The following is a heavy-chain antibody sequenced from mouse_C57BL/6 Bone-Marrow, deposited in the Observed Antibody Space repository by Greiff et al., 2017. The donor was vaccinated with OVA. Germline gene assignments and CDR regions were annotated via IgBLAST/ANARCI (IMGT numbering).Heavy chain of an antibody. CDR2: IDPSDSYT. V-gene: IGHV1-59*01. D-gene: IGHD3-3*01. J-gene: IGHJ2*01. CDR1: GYTFTSYW. CDR3: ARGRDVGY. Sequence: QVHVKQPGAELVRPGTSVKLSCKASGYTFTSYWMHWVKQRPGQGLEWIGVIDPSDSYTNYNQKFKGKATLTVDTSSSTAYMQLSSLTSEDSAVYYCARGRDVGYWGQGTTLTVSS.